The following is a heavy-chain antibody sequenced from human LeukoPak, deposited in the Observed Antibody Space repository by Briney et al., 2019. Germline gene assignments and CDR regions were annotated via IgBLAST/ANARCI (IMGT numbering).Heavy chain of an antibody. V-gene: IGHV1-8*01. CDR3: AQSYYGSGSPLDY. CDR2: MNPNSGNT. Sequence: GASVKVSCKASGGTFTSYDINWVRQATGQGLEWMGWMNPNSGNTGYAQKFQGRVTMTRNTSISTAYMELSSLRSEDTAVYYCAQSYYGSGSPLDYWGQGTLVTVSS. J-gene: IGHJ4*02. D-gene: IGHD3-10*01. CDR1: GGTFTSYD.